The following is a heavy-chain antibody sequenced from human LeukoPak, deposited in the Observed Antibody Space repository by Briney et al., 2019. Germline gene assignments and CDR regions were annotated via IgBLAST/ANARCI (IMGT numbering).Heavy chain of an antibody. D-gene: IGHD2/OR15-2a*01. Sequence: VASVKVSCKASGGTFSSYAISWVRQAPGQGLEWMGRIIPILGIANYAQKFQGRVTITADKSTSTAYMELSRLRSDDTAVYYCARYQASMAWNAFDIWGQGTMVTVSS. CDR1: GGTFSSYA. CDR2: IIPILGIA. J-gene: IGHJ3*02. V-gene: IGHV1-69*04. CDR3: ARYQASMAWNAFDI.